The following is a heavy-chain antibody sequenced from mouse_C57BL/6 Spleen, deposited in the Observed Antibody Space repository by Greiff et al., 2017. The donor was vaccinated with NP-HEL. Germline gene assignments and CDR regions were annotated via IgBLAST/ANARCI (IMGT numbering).Heavy chain of an antibody. CDR2: IRNKANNHAT. CDR3: TRSRYYYGSSSRFDY. D-gene: IGHD1-1*01. V-gene: IGHV6-6*01. CDR1: GFTFSDAW. Sequence: EVMLVESGGGLVQPGGSMKLSCAASGFTFSDAWMDWVRQSPEKGLEWVAEIRNKANNHATYYAESVKGRFTISRDDSKSSVYLQMNSLRAEDTGIYYCTRSRYYYGSSSRFDYWGQGTTLTVSS. J-gene: IGHJ2*01.